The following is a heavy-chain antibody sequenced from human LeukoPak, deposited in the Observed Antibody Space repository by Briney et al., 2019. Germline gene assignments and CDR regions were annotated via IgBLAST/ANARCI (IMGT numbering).Heavy chain of an antibody. CDR2: INHSGSS. D-gene: IGHD3-22*01. CDR1: GGSFSGYY. V-gene: IGHV4-34*01. CDR3: ARVGVDSSGYYYVNAFDI. J-gene: IGHJ3*02. Sequence: SETLSLTCAISGGSFSGYYWSWIRQPPGKGLEWIGEINHSGSSNYNPSLKSRITISVDTSKNQFSLRLSSMTAADTAVYYCARVGVDSSGYYYVNAFDIWGQGTMVTVSS.